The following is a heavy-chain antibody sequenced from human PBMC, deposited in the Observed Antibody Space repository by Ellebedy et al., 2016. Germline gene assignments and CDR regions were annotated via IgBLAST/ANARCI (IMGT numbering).Heavy chain of an antibody. D-gene: IGHD6-6*01. V-gene: IGHV4-34*01. J-gene: IGHJ4*02. CDR2: IHHSGGT. CDR1: GGSFTDYL. Sequence: ESLKISXAVYGGSFTDYLWTWIRQPPGKGLEWIGEIHHSGGTNYNPSLKSRVTISVDTSKNQFSLNLNSVTAADTAVYYCAREVIAARSAYEYWGQGTLVSVSS. CDR3: AREVIAARSAYEY.